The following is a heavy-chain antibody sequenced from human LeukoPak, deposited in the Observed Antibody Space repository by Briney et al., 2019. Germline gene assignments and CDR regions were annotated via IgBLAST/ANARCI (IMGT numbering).Heavy chain of an antibody. V-gene: IGHV3-66*01. CDR2: IYSGGST. J-gene: IGHJ6*02. Sequence: PGGSLRLSCAASGFTVSSNYMIWVRQAPGKGREWVSVIYSGGSTYYADSVKGRFTISRDNSKNTLYLQMNSLRAEDTAVYYCASRVVVPYGMDVWGQGTTVTVSS. CDR3: ASRVVVPYGMDV. CDR1: GFTVSSNY. D-gene: IGHD3-22*01.